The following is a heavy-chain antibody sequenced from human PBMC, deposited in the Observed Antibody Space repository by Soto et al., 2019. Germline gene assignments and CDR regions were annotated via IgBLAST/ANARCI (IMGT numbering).Heavy chain of an antibody. Sequence: SETLSLTCAVSGGSISSGGYSWSWIRQPPGKGLEWIGYIYHSGSTYYNPSLKSRVTISVDRSKNQFPLKLSSVTAADTAVYYCARLYGSGSYYFDYWGQGTLVTVSS. V-gene: IGHV4-30-2*01. CDR3: ARLYGSGSYYFDY. CDR1: GGSISSGGYS. CDR2: IYHSGST. J-gene: IGHJ4*02. D-gene: IGHD3-10*01.